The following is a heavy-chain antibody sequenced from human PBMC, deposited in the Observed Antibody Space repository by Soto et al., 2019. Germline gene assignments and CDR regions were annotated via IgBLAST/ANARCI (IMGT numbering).Heavy chain of an antibody. V-gene: IGHV1-46*01. D-gene: IGHD2-2*01. J-gene: IGHJ6*02. CDR2: INPSGGST. Sequence: ASVKVSCKASGYTFTSYYMHWVRHAPGQGLEWMGIINPSGGSTSYAQKFQGRVTMTRDTSTGTVYMELSSLRSEDTAVYYCASAFRTRTNYYYYGMDVWGQGATVTVSS. CDR1: GYTFTSYY. CDR3: ASAFRTRTNYYYYGMDV.